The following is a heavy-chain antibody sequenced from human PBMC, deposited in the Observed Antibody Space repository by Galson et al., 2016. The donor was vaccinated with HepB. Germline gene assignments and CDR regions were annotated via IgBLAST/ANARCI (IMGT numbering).Heavy chain of an antibody. V-gene: IGHV3-74*01. CDR3: AKDLGAGWGYYFDY. Sequence: SLRLSCAASGFTFSSYWMHWVRQAPGKGLVWVSRINGDGSSTTYADSVKGRFTISRDNAKNTLYLQMNSLRADDTAVYYCAKDLGAGWGYYFDYWGQGTLVTVSS. CDR1: GFTFSSYW. J-gene: IGHJ4*02. CDR2: INGDGSST. D-gene: IGHD3-16*01.